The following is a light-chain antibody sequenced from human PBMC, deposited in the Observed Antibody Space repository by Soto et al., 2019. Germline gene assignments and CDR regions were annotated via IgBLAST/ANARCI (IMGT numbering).Light chain of an antibody. V-gene: IGLV2-14*01. CDR2: DVS. Sequence: QSVLTQPASVSGSPGKSLTISCTGTSNDAGGYNYVSWYQQHPGKAPKFMIYDVSNRPSGVSNRFSGSKSGNTASLTISGLQAEDEADYYCSSYTTSNTRQIVFGTGTKLTVL. CDR1: SNDAGGYNY. CDR3: SSYTTSNTRQIV. J-gene: IGLJ1*01.